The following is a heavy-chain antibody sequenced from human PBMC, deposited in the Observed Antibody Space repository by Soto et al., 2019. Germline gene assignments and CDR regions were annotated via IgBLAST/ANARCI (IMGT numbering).Heavy chain of an antibody. CDR3: ARVVRYGYYYYYYGMDV. V-gene: IGHV6-1*01. Sequence: SQTLSLTCAISGDSVSSNSAAWNWIRQSPSRGLEWLGRTYYRSKWYNDYAVSVKSRITINPDTSKNQFSLQLNSVTPEDTAVYYCARVVRYGYYYYYYGMDVWGQGTTVTVSS. CDR1: GDSVSSNSAA. CDR2: TYYRSKWYN. D-gene: IGHD3-10*01. J-gene: IGHJ6*02.